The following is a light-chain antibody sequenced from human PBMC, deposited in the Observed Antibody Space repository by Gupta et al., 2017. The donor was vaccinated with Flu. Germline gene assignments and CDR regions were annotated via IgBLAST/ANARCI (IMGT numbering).Light chain of an antibody. CDR3: QQCYRRPLT. Sequence: EIVMTQPPATLSVSPGERATLSCRASQSISSNLAWYQHKPGRGPGLLIYGASSMATGVPARFSGSGSATDFTLTITSLQSEDFAVYFCQQCYRRPLTFGEGTKVEIK. CDR2: GAS. J-gene: IGKJ4*02. CDR1: QSISSN. V-gene: IGKV3-15*01.